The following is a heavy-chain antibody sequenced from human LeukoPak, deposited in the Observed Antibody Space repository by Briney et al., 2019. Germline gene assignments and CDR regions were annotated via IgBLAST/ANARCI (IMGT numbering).Heavy chain of an antibody. CDR2: IYYSGST. V-gene: IGHV4-39*07. D-gene: IGHD3-22*01. Sequence: SETLSLTCTVSGGSISSSSYYWGWIRQPPGKGLEWIGSIYYSGSTYYNPSLKSRVTISVDRSKNQFSLKLSSVTAADTAVYYCARGYDSSGYLPGDAFDIWGQGTMVTVSS. J-gene: IGHJ3*02. CDR1: GGSISSSSYY. CDR3: ARGYDSSGYLPGDAFDI.